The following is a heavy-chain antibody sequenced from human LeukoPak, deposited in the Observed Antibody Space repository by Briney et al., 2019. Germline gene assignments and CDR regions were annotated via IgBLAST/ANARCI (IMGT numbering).Heavy chain of an antibody. J-gene: IGHJ6*04. Sequence: SETLSLTCTASGGSISSCGYYWSWLRQPPGMGLVWIGYIYHSGSTYYNPSLKSRITISVDRSKHQFSLKLSSVTAADTAVYYCARDHGYSNAFGVWGKGTTVTVAS. D-gene: IGHD4-11*01. CDR2: IYHSGST. CDR3: ARDHGYSNAFGV. CDR1: GGSISSCGYY. V-gene: IGHV4-30-2*01.